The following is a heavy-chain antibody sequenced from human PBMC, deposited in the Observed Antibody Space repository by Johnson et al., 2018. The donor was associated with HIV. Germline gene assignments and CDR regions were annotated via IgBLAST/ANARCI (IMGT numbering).Heavy chain of an antibody. Sequence: VQLVESGGGLVQPGGSLRLSCAASGFTFSSYWMSWVRQAPGKGLEWVANIKQDGSEKYYVDSVTGRFTVSRDNTKNSLFLQIDTLRAEDTAVYYCARAHYGSGSLDIWGQGTMVTVSS. CDR3: ARAHYGSGSLDI. D-gene: IGHD3-10*01. V-gene: IGHV3-7*01. CDR1: GFTFSSYW. CDR2: IKQDGSEK. J-gene: IGHJ3*02.